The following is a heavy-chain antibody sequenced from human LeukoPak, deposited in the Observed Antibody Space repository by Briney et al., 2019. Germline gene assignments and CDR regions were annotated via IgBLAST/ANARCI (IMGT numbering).Heavy chain of an antibody. CDR3: ARWKSVGWFGEDYGMDV. Sequence: ASVKVSCKASGYTFTGYYMHWVRQAPGQGLEWMGWINPNSGGTNYAQKFQGWVTMTRDTSISTAYMELSRLRPDDTAVYYCARWKSVGWFGEDYGMDVWGQGTTVTVSS. CDR1: GYTFTGYY. V-gene: IGHV1-2*04. J-gene: IGHJ6*02. CDR2: INPNSGGT. D-gene: IGHD3-10*01.